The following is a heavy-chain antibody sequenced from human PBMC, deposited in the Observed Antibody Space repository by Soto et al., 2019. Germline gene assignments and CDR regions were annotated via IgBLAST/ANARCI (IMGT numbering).Heavy chain of an antibody. V-gene: IGHV6-1*01. Sequence: SQTLSLTCAISGDSVSSNSAAWNWIRQSPSRGLEWLGRTYYRSKWYNDYAVSVKSRITINPDTSKNQFSLQLNSVTPEDTAVYYCARLSQITMVRGVTVMDYYYYMDVWGKGPTVTVSS. J-gene: IGHJ6*03. CDR2: TYYRSKWYN. CDR1: GDSVSSNSAA. D-gene: IGHD3-10*01. CDR3: ARLSQITMVRGVTVMDYYYYMDV.